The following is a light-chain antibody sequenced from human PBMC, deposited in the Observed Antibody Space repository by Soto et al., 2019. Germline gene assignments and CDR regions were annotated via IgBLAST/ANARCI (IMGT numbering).Light chain of an antibody. CDR3: HRYGTLPT. CDR1: HSIGSN. CDR2: GAS. Sequence: EVVVTKNPASMCVCQGYRSTLSRRASHSIGSNVCWYQQKPGQATRLIIYGASRRATGISVWFSGSGSGADVLRTISRLEPDVSTLYYRHRYGTLPTFGQGTKVDIK. V-gene: IGKV3-20*01. J-gene: IGKJ1*01.